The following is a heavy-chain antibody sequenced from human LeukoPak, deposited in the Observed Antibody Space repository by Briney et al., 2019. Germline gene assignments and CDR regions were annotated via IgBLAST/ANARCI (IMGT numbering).Heavy chain of an antibody. CDR2: ISAGADVI. CDR3: AKSLLTTATGTGRAFDI. CDR1: GFSFSDYP. Sequence: PGGSLRLSCEAAGFSFSDYPMGWVRRASGKRLEWVSGISAGADVIFYADPVKGRFTISRDNSKNTLYLQMNSLRAEDSAEYYCAKSLLTTATGTGRAFDIWGQGTMVTVSA. D-gene: IGHD1-1*01. J-gene: IGHJ3*02. V-gene: IGHV3-23*01.